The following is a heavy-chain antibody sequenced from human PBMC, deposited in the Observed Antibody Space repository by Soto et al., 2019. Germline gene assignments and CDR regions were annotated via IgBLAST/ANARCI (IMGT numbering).Heavy chain of an antibody. CDR2: IIPILGTR. CDR3: ARGNGLSGYDLLKPEYYYYYGMDV. CDR1: GGTFRSYS. Sequence: KVSCKASGGTFRSYSFSWVRQAPGQGVGWMGGIIPILGTRNYAQKYKGRVTITADEYRSTAYMELSSLRSEDTAGYYCARGNGLSGYDLLKPEYYYYYGMDVWGQGATVTVSS. D-gene: IGHD5-12*01. J-gene: IGHJ6*02. V-gene: IGHV1-69*01.